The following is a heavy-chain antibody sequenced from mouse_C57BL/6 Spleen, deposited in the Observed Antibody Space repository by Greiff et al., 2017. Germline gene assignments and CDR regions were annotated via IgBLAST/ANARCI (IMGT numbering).Heavy chain of an antibody. D-gene: IGHD4-1*01. CDR1: GFTFRSYG. CDR2: ISSGGSYT. CDR3: ARRTGKAMDY. V-gene: IGHV5-6*02. Sequence: EVKVVESGGDLVKPGGSLKLSCAASGFTFRSYGMSWVRQTPDKRLEWVATISSGGSYTYYPDSVKGRFTISRDNAKNTLYLQMSSLKSEDTAMYYCARRTGKAMDYWGQGTSVTVSS. J-gene: IGHJ4*01.